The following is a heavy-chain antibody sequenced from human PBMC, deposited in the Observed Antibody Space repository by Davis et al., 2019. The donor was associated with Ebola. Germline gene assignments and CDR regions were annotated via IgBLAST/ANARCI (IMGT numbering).Heavy chain of an antibody. V-gene: IGHV1-69*04. CDR3: AREGAEMATIPLVY. D-gene: IGHD5-24*01. CDR2: IIPILGIT. CDR1: GGSFSSYA. J-gene: IGHJ4*02. Sequence: AASVKVSCKASGGSFSSYAISWVRQAPGHGLEWMGRIIPILGITNYAQKFQGRVTITADRSTSTAYMELNSLRSEDTAVYYCAREGAEMATIPLVYWGQGTLVTVSS.